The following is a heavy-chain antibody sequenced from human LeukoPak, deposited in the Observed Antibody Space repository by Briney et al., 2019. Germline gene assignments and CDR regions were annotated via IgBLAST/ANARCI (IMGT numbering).Heavy chain of an antibody. D-gene: IGHD6-19*01. J-gene: IGHJ4*02. CDR1: GYSISSGYG. CDR2: INHSGST. V-gene: IGHV4-38-2*02. CDR3: ARGVRVKQWLVRGYFDY. Sequence: SESLSLTCTVSGYSISSGYGWGWIRQPPGKGLEWIGEINHSGSTNYNPSLKSRVTISVDTSKNQFSLKLSSVTAADTAVYYCARGVRVKQWLVRGYFDYWGQGTLVTVSS.